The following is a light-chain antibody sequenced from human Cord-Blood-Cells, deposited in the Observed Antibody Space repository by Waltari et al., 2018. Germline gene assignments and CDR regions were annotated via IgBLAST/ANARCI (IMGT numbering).Light chain of an antibody. CDR1: SSDVGGYNL. CDR3: CSYAGSSTWV. J-gene: IGLJ3*02. Sequence: QSALTQPASVSGSPGQSITISCPGTSSDVGGYNLVSWYHQHPGKAPKHMIYEGSKRPSGVSNRFSGSKSGNTASLTISGLQAEDEADYYCCSYAGSSTWVFGGGTKLTVL. V-gene: IGLV2-23*01. CDR2: EGS.